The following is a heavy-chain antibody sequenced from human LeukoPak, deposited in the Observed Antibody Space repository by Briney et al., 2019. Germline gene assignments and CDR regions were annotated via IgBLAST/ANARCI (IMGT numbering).Heavy chain of an antibody. J-gene: IGHJ4*02. V-gene: IGHV1-18*01. CDR2: ISAYNGNT. Sequence: GASVKVSCKASGYTFTSYGISWVRQAPGQGLEWMGWISAYNGNTNYAQKLQGRVTMTTDTSTSTTYMELRSLRSDDTAVYYCARGGTGDYYGSGSYYPYDYWGQGTLVTVSS. CDR1: GYTFTSYG. CDR3: ARGGTGDYYGSGSYYPYDY. D-gene: IGHD3-10*01.